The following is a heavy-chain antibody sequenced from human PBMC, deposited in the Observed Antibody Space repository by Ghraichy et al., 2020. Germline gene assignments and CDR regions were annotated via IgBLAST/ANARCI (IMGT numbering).Heavy chain of an antibody. V-gene: IGHV4-59*01. CDR2: IYYSGST. CDR3: ARETYGWGGYYYYYYGMDV. J-gene: IGHJ6*02. D-gene: IGHD3-10*01. Sequence: SETLSLTCTVSGGSISSYYWSWIRQPPGKGLEWIGYIYYSGSTNYNPSLKSRVTISVDTSKNQFSLKLSSVTAADTAVYYCARETYGWGGYYYYYYGMDVWGQGTTVTVSS. CDR1: GGSISSYY.